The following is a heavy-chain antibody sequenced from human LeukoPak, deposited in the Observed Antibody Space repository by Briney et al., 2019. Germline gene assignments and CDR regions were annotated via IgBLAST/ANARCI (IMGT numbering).Heavy chain of an antibody. CDR3: ARAVVLAYYYDSNGYLYNWFDP. Sequence: SETLSLTCTVSGGSISSYYWSWIRQPAGKGLEWIGRIYTSGSTNYNPSLKSRVTMSVDTSKNQFSLKLSSVTAADTAVYYCARAVVLAYYYDSNGYLYNWFDPWGQGTLVTVSS. CDR1: GGSISSYY. V-gene: IGHV4-4*07. J-gene: IGHJ5*02. CDR2: IYTSGST. D-gene: IGHD3-22*01.